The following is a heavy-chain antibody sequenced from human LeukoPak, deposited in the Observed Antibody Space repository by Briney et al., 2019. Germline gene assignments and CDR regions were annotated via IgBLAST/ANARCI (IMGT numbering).Heavy chain of an antibody. CDR3: AREGGSYDILTGYYFDY. CDR2: IYYSGST. Sequence: SQTLSLTCTVSGGSISSGGYYWSWIRQHPGKGLEWIGYIYYSGSTYYNPSLKSRVTISVDTSKNQFSLKLSSVTAADTAVYYCAREGGSYDILTGYYFDYWGQGTLVTVSS. V-gene: IGHV4-31*03. CDR1: GGSISSGGYY. D-gene: IGHD3-9*01. J-gene: IGHJ4*02.